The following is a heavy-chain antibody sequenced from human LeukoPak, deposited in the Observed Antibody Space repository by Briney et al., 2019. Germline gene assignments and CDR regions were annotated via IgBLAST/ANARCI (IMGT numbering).Heavy chain of an antibody. CDR3: ARGVGVVVLPVKYNWFDP. Sequence: SETLSLTCTVSGFTITSYHWSWIRQPPGKGLEWIGDLFNTGGTSYNASLKSRVTVSVDTSKNEVSLKVTSVTAADTALYYCARGVGVVVLPVKYNWFDPWGQGTLVTVSS. V-gene: IGHV4-59*12. D-gene: IGHD2-15*01. CDR1: GFTITSYH. CDR2: LFNTGGT. J-gene: IGHJ5*02.